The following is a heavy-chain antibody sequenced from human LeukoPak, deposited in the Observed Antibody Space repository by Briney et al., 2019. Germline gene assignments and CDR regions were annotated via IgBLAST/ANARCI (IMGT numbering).Heavy chain of an antibody. CDR3: ARSVTGAWSHNDF. J-gene: IGHJ4*02. Sequence: ASVKVSCKASRYTFTRYFIHGVRQAPGQGLEGMGWINPNSGDTTYAQTFQLPVTLPRDTSITTAYMAMHRLRYDDTAVYYYARSVTGAWSHNDFWGQGTLVTVSS. CDR2: INPNSGDT. V-gene: IGHV1-2*02. CDR1: RYTFTRYF. D-gene: IGHD6-19*01.